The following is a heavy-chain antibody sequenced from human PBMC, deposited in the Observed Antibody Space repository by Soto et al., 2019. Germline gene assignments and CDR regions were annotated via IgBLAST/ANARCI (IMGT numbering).Heavy chain of an antibody. CDR2: ISGSGNST. CDR1: GFTFNTYA. J-gene: IGHJ6*02. D-gene: IGHD2-2*02. CDR3: AKDLFPARDSLYGLDV. Sequence: EVQLLESGGGLVQPGGSLRLSCAASGFTFNTYAMSWVRQAPGKGLEWVSSISGSGNSTYYADSVKGRFTVSRDNSMNTLCLQMISLRVEDTALYYCAKDLFPARDSLYGLDVWGQGTTVTVSS. V-gene: IGHV3-23*01.